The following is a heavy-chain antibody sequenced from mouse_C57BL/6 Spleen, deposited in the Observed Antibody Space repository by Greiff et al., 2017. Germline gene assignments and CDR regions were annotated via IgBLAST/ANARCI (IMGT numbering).Heavy chain of an antibody. D-gene: IGHD1-1*01. CDR1: GFSLTSYA. CDR3: ARKVTTVVDTYAMDY. J-gene: IGHJ4*01. V-gene: IGHV2-9-1*01. CDR2: IWTGGGT. Sequence: VKLVESGPGLVAPSQSLSITCTVSGFSLTSYAISWVRQPPGKGLEWLGVIWTGGGTNYNSALKSRLSISKDNSKSQVFLKMNSLQTDDTARYYCARKVTTVVDTYAMDYWGQGTSVTVSS.